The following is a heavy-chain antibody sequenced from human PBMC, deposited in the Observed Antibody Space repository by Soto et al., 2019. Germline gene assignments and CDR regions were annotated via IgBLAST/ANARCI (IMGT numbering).Heavy chain of an antibody. CDR1: GFTFGNYA. CDR3: ARYRTAASPSYYMDV. CDR2: ISSNGNST. Sequence: VQVLESGGGLVQPGGSLRLSCAASGFTFGNYAMHWVRQAPGKGLEYVSAISSNGNSTYYADSVKGRFTISRDNSMNTLYLQMGSLRAEDMAVYYCARYRTAASPSYYMDVWGKGTTVTVSS. D-gene: IGHD6-13*01. V-gene: IGHV3-64*07. J-gene: IGHJ6*03.